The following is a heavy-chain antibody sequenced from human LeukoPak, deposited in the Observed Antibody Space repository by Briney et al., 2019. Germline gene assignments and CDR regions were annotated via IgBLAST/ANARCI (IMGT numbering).Heavy chain of an antibody. J-gene: IGHJ6*02. CDR1: GFTFSNYW. CDR2: VNSDGSST. Sequence: GGSLRLSCAASGFTFSNYWMHWVRQAPGKGLVWVSRVNSDGSSTNYAASVKGRFTISRDNAKNTLYLQMNSLRAEDTAVYYCARAGRQCSSTSCYVYYYGMDVWGQGTTVTVSS. V-gene: IGHV3-74*01. D-gene: IGHD2-2*01. CDR3: ARAGRQCSSTSCYVYYYGMDV.